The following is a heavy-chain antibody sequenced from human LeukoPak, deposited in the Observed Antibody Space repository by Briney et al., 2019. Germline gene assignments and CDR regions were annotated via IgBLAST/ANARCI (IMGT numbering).Heavy chain of an antibody. D-gene: IGHD1-1*01. Sequence: GGSLRLSCAASGFTFSSYEMNWVRQAPGKGLEWVSYISSSGTMYYADSVKGRFTISRDNAKNSLYLQMNSLRAEDTAVYYCARCTTGRTFGSLREIKKSREIDYWGQGTLVTVSS. V-gene: IGHV3-48*03. CDR2: ISSSGTM. CDR3: ARCTTGRTFGSLREIKKSREIDY. CDR1: GFTFSSYE. J-gene: IGHJ4*02.